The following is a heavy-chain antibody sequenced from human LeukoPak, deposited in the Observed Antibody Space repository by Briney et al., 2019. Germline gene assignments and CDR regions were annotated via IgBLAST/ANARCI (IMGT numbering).Heavy chain of an antibody. Sequence: ASVKVSCKASGYTLTGYYMHWVRQAPGQGLEWVGWINPNSGGTNYAQKLQGRVTMTRDTSISTAYMELSRLRSDDTAVYYCARDRSYDFWSGHYALFDYWGQGTLVTVSS. CDR1: GYTLTGYY. CDR2: INPNSGGT. V-gene: IGHV1-2*02. CDR3: ARDRSYDFWSGHYALFDY. J-gene: IGHJ4*02. D-gene: IGHD3-3*01.